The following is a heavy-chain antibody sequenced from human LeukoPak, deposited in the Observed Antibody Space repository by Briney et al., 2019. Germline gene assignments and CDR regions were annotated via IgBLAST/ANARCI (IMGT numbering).Heavy chain of an antibody. CDR1: GFIVSSTY. J-gene: IGHJ4*02. D-gene: IGHD3-3*02. CDR3: AALARDY. V-gene: IGHV3-53*01. CDR2: IHNDGST. Sequence: GGSLRLSCAVSGFIVSSTYMTWVRQAPGKGLEWVSVIHNDGSTYHADSVKGRFTISRDNSKNTLYLQMNSLRVEDTAAYYCAALARDYWGQGTLVTVSS.